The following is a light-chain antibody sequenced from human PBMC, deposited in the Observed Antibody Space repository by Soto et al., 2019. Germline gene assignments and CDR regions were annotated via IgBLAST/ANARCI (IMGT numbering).Light chain of an antibody. CDR1: SSDVGSYNF. J-gene: IGLJ3*02. CDR3: CSYAGYYTLVL. Sequence: QSALTQPRSVSGSPGQSVTISCTGTSSDVGSYNFVSWFQQHPGKAPKLMIYDVSKRPSGVPDRFSASKSGNTASLTISGLQAEDEADYHCCSYAGYYTLVLFGGGTNVTVL. CDR2: DVS. V-gene: IGLV2-11*01.